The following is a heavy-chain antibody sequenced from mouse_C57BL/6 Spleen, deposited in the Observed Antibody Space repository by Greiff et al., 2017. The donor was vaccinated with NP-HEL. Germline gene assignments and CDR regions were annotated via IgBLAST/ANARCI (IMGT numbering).Heavy chain of an antibody. CDR1: GYSFTGYY. J-gene: IGHJ2*01. CDR3: ARLDSTGEDY. D-gene: IGHD1-1*01. Sequence: EVKLMESGPELVKPGASVKISCKASGYSFTGYYMNWVKQSPEKSLEWIGEITPSTGGTPYNPKFKAKATLTVDKSSSTAYMQLKSLTSEDSAVYYCARLDSTGEDYWGQGTTLTVSS. V-gene: IGHV1-42*01. CDR2: ITPSTGGT.